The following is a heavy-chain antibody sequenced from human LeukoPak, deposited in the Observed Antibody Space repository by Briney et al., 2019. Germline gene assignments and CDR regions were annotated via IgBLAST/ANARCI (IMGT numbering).Heavy chain of an antibody. D-gene: IGHD3-10*01. Sequence: SGPTLVKPTQTLTLTCTFSGFSLSTSGVGVGWIRQPPGKGLEWIGEINHSGSTNYNPSLKSRVTISVDTSKNQFSLKLSSVTAADTAVYYCARGRVLLWFGEFQSNWFDPWGQGTLVTVSS. CDR2: INHSGST. J-gene: IGHJ5*02. V-gene: IGHV4-39*07. CDR1: GFSLSTSGVG. CDR3: ARGRVLLWFGEFQSNWFDP.